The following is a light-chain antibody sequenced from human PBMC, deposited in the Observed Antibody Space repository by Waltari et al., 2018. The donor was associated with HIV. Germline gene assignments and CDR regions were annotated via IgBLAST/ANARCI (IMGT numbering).Light chain of an antibody. CDR1: RSNLGGNT. CDR2: NNN. CDR3: AAWDDSLNGVI. V-gene: IGLV1-44*01. Sequence: QSVLTQPPSASGTPGQRVPISCSRSRSNLGGNTVTWYQQLPGTAPKLPIYNNNQRPSGVPDRFSGSKSGTSASLAISGLQSEDEADYYCAAWDDSLNGVIFGGGTKLTVL. J-gene: IGLJ2*01.